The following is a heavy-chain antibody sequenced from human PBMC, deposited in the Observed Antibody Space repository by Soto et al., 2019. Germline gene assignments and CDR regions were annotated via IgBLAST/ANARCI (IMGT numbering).Heavy chain of an antibody. D-gene: IGHD2-8*01. Sequence: GASVKVSCKASGYTFPGYHIHWVRQAPGQGLEWLGRINPKSGGTSTAQKFQGWVTMTTDTSISTASMELTRLTSDDTAIYYCARGDSTDCSNGVCSFFYNHDMDVWGQGTTVTVSS. V-gene: IGHV1-2*04. CDR3: ARGDSTDCSNGVCSFFYNHDMDV. CDR1: GYTFPGYH. J-gene: IGHJ6*02. CDR2: INPKSGGT.